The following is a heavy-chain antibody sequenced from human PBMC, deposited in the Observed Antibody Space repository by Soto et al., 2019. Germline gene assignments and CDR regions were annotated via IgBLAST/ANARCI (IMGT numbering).Heavy chain of an antibody. CDR3: ARVRGTAGKRYFDY. J-gene: IGHJ4*02. CDR2: TYYSGST. V-gene: IGHV4-59*01. CDR1: GGSMIAYY. D-gene: IGHD6-13*01. Sequence: LSLTCTVSGGSMIAYYWNWMRQPPGKGLQWIGYTYYSGSTTYNPSLKSRVTISVDSSKNQFSLKLDSVTPADTAAYYCARVRGTAGKRYFDYWGPGTLVTVSS.